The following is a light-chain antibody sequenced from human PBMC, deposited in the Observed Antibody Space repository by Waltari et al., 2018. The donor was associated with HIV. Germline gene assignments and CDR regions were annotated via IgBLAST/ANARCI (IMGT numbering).Light chain of an antibody. V-gene: IGLV7-46*01. CDR3: LLSYNGVRF. Sequence: VVTQEPSLTVSPVDTVTLSCSSFSGNVATLHFPYCFQLKPGQAPRTLLYDLEKRHPLTPGRFSGSLDGGRAILTLSGALPEDEAEYFCLLSYNGVRFFGGGTTLTV. J-gene: IGLJ2*01. CDR1: SGNVATLHF. CDR2: DLE.